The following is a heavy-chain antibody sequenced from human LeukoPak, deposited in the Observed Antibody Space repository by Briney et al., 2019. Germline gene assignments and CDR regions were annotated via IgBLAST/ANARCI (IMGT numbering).Heavy chain of an antibody. CDR2: VTGSGGST. V-gene: IGHV3-23*01. J-gene: IGHJ4*02. CDR3: ATLCRREEIDY. D-gene: IGHD2-21*01. CDR1: GFTLSGYT. Sequence: PGGSLRLSCRASGFTLSGYTMNWVRQAPGKGLEWVAAVTGSGGSTYYADSVKGRFTISRDNSKNTLYLQMNSLRAEDTAVYSCATLCRREEIDYWGQGTLVTVSS.